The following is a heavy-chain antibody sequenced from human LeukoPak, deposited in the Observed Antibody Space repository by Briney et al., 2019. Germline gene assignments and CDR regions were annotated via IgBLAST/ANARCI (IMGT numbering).Heavy chain of an antibody. CDR1: GFTVSSSY. Sequence: TGGSLRLSCAASGFTVSSSYMSWVRQAPGKGLEWVSTIYSGGTTYYAGSVKGRFTISRDNSKNTLSLQMDSLRDEDTAVYYCARDGVAAGTYHFLVFSSWGQGTLVTVSS. CDR3: ARDGVAAGTYHFLVFSS. CDR2: IYSGGTT. D-gene: IGHD6-13*01. J-gene: IGHJ4*02. V-gene: IGHV3-53*01.